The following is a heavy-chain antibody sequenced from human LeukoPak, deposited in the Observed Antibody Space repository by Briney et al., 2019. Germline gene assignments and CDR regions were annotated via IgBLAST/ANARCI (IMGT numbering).Heavy chain of an antibody. D-gene: IGHD5-12*01. CDR3: AREVATITVAAAGGIDY. CDR2: INPNSGGT. V-gene: IGHV1-2*02. Sequence: GASVRVSCKASGYTFTGYYMHWVRQAPGQGLEWMGWINPNSGGTNYAQKFQGRVTMTRDTSISTAYMELSRLRSDDTAVYYCAREVATITVAAAGGIDYWGQGTLVTVSS. CDR1: GYTFTGYY. J-gene: IGHJ4*02.